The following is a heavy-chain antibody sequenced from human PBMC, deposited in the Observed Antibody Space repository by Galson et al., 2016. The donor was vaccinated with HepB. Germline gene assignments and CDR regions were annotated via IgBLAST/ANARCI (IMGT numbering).Heavy chain of an antibody. J-gene: IGHJ4*02. V-gene: IGHV3-23*01. CDR3: AKAGRDGFKIHFDF. Sequence: SLRLSCAASGFNFSSHAMSWVRQAPGKGLEWVSHISVGGGKTYYADSVKGRLTISRDNSKNMLYVQISSLRAEDTAVYYCAKAGRDGFKIHFDFWGQGTLASVSS. D-gene: IGHD5-24*01. CDR2: ISVGGGKT. CDR1: GFNFSSHA.